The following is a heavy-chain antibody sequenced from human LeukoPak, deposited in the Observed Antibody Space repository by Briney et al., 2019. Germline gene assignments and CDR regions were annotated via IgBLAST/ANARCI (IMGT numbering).Heavy chain of an antibody. CDR1: AGSISSYY. Sequence: PSETLSLTCTVSAGSISSYYWTWIRQPPGKGLEWIGYIFPSGSAYYNPSLKTRVTISVDTSKNQFSLRLTSVTAADMAVYYCARRHHYSYFMDVWGKGTTVTVSS. CDR3: ARRHHYSYFMDV. CDR2: IFPSGSA. V-gene: IGHV4-4*09. J-gene: IGHJ6*03.